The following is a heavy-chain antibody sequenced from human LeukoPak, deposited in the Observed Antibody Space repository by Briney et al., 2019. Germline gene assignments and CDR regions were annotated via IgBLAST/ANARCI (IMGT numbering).Heavy chain of an antibody. CDR2: VRESGGRT. D-gene: IGHD3-22*01. V-gene: IGHV3-23*01. CDR1: GITLGNYG. CDR3: AKRGVVIRVILVGFHKEAYYFDS. Sequence: GGSLRLSCAVSGITLGNYGMSWVGQAPGKVLKGFAGVRESGGRTYYADSVRGRFTTSRDNPKNTLYLQMNSLRAEDTAVYFCAKRGVVIRVILVGFHKEAYYFDSWGQGALVTVSS. J-gene: IGHJ4*02.